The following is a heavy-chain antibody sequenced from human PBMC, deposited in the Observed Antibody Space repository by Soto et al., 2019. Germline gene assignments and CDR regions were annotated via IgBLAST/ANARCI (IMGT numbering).Heavy chain of an antibody. Sequence: SVKVSCKASGGTFSTYGISWVRQAPGQGLEWMGGITAIFGAANYAPKFQGRVTITADESTSTAYMELNSLRSEDSAVYYCARSEAVRSEAGTTVVGPNNWLDPWGPGTLVTVS. CDR1: GGTFSTYG. CDR2: ITAIFGAA. V-gene: IGHV1-69*13. J-gene: IGHJ5*02. CDR3: ARSEAVRSEAGTTVVGPNNWLDP. D-gene: IGHD1-7*01.